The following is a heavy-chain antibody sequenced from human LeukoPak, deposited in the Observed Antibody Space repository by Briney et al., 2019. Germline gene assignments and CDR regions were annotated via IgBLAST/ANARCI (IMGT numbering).Heavy chain of an antibody. CDR3: AREYDFWSGYYTGYYYYYGMDV. CDR2: MNPNSGNT. J-gene: IGHJ6*02. V-gene: IGHV1-8*01. D-gene: IGHD3-3*01. CDR1: GYTFTSYG. Sequence: ASVKVSCKASGYTFTSYGINWVRQATGQGLEWMGWMNPNSGNTGYAQKFQGRVTMTRNTSISTAYMELSSLRSEDTAVYYCAREYDFWSGYYTGYYYYYGMDVWGQGTTVTVSS.